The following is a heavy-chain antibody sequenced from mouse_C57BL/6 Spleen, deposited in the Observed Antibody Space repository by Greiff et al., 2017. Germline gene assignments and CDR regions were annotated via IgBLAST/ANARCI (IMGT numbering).Heavy chain of an antibody. CDR3: ARPGLGGYYYAMDY. D-gene: IGHD2-4*01. Sequence: DVKLVESGGGLVKPGGSLKLSCAASGFTFSDYGMHWVRQAPEKGLEWVAYISSGSSTIYYADTVKGRFTISRDNAKNTLFLQMTSLRSEDTAMDYCARPGLGGYYYAMDYWGQGTSVTVSS. V-gene: IGHV5-17*01. J-gene: IGHJ4*01. CDR2: ISSGSSTI. CDR1: GFTFSDYG.